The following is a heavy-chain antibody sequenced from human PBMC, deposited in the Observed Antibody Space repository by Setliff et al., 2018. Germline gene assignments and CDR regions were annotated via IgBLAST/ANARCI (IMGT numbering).Heavy chain of an antibody. CDR2: INPNNGGT. D-gene: IGHD3-10*01. V-gene: IGHV1-2*06. CDR3: ARGTDYHGSGSYWAKDV. Sequence: ASVKVSCKASGYTFTDHYLYWVRQAPGQGLECMGRINPNNGGTNYAQKFQGRVTLTRDTSITTVYMDLSSLKSDDTAVYYCARGTDYHGSGSYWAKDVWGKGTTVTVSS. CDR1: GYTFTDHY. J-gene: IGHJ6*04.